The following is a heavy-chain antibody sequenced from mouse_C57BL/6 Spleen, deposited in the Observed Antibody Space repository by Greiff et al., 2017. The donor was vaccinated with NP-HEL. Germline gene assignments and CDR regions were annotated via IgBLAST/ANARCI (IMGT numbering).Heavy chain of an antibody. J-gene: IGHJ2*01. CDR1: GYTFTSYW. CDR2: IDPSDSYT. CDR3: ARWGSGYRFDY. D-gene: IGHD3-2*02. V-gene: IGHV1-69*01. Sequence: VQLQQPGAELVMPGASVKLSCKASGYTFTSYWMHWVKQRPGQGLEWIGEIDPSDSYTNYNQKFKGKSTLTVDKSSSTAYMQLSSLTSEDSAVYYCARWGSGYRFDYWGQGTTLTVSS.